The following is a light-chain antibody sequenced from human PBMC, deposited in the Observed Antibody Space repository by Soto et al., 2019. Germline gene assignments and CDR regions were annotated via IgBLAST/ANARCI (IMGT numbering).Light chain of an antibody. CDR1: SSDVGDYNY. CDR3: CSYAGSVV. V-gene: IGLV2-11*01. Sequence: QSALTQPRSVSGSPGQSVTISCTGTSSDVGDYNYVSWYQQHPAKAPKLVIYDVSKRPSGVPDRFSGSKSGNTASLTISGLQAEDEADYYCCSYAGSVVFGGGTKLTVL. J-gene: IGLJ2*01. CDR2: DVS.